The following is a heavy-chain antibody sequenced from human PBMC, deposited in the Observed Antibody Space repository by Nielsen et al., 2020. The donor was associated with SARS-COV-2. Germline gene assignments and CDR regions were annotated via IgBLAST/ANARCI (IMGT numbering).Heavy chain of an antibody. J-gene: IGHJ4*02. V-gene: IGHV1-2*06. D-gene: IGHD6-13*01. CDR3: ASLSAGYSSSWSQPNPRDY. Sequence: ASVKVSCKASGYTFTGYYMHWVRQAPGQGLEWMGRINPNSGGTNYAQKFQGRVTMTRDTSISTAYMELSRLRSDDTAVYYCASLSAGYSSSWSQPNPRDYWGQGTLVTVSS. CDR2: INPNSGGT. CDR1: GYTFTGYY.